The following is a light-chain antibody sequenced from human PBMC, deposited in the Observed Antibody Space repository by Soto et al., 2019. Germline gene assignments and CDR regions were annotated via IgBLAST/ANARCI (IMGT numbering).Light chain of an antibody. V-gene: IGKV1-5*01. CDR3: QHYNSFSPWA. Sequence: DIQMTQSPSSLSASVGDRVIITCRASQTISSHLNWYQQKPGRAPNLLIYDASTLASAVPSRFSGSGSGTEFTLTISSLQSDDFATYYCQHYNSFSPWAFGQGTKVDIK. J-gene: IGKJ1*01. CDR1: QTISSH. CDR2: DAS.